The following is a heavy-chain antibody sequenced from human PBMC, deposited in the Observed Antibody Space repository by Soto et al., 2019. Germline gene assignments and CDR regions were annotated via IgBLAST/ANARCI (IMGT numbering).Heavy chain of an antibody. CDR2: IIPIFGTA. V-gene: IGHV1-69*01. CDR1: GGTFSSYA. D-gene: IGHD6-13*01. CDR3: ARGAAAGTWAFEFDP. Sequence: QVQLVQSGAEVKKPGSSVKVSCKASGGTFSSYAISWVRQAPGQGLEWMGGIIPIFGTANYTQKFQGRVTITADEFTSTAYMELSSLRSEDTAVYYCARGAAAGTWAFEFDPWGQGTLVTVSS. J-gene: IGHJ5*02.